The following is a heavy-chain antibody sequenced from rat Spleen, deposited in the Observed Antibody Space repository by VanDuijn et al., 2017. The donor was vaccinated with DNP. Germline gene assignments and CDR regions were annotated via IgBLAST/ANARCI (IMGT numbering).Heavy chain of an antibody. J-gene: IGHJ2*01. V-gene: IGHV5-7*01. CDR1: GFTFSDYN. CDR2: IIYDGSRT. Sequence: EVQLVESGGGLVLPGRSLKLSCAASGFTFSDYNMAWVRQAPKKGLEWVATIIYDGSRTYYRDSVKGRFTISRDNAESALYLRMDSLRSEDTATYYCTRHDYSNYYFDYWGRGVMVTVSS. D-gene: IGHD1-8*01. CDR3: TRHDYSNYYFDY.